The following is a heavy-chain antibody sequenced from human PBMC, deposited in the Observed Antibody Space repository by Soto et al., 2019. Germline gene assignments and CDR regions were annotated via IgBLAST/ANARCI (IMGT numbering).Heavy chain of an antibody. J-gene: IGHJ4*02. Sequence: EVQLVESGGGLVQPGGSLRLSCAASGVTVSSNYMSWVRQAPGKGLEWVSVIYSGGSTYYADSVKGRFTISRDNSKNTLYRQMNSLRAEDTAVYYCARHGYNYGAGCFDYLGQGTLVTVSS. D-gene: IGHD5-18*01. V-gene: IGHV3-66*04. CDR2: IYSGGST. CDR3: ARHGYNYGAGCFDY. CDR1: GVTVSSNY.